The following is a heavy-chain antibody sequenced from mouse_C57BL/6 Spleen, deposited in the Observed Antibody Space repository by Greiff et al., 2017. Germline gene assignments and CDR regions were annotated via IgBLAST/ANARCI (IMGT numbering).Heavy chain of an antibody. CDR3: TRGSSGYRGVYAMDY. V-gene: IGHV1-9*01. D-gene: IGHD3-2*02. Sequence: VQVVESGAELMKPGASVKLSCKATGYTFTGYWIEWVKQRPGHGLEWIGEILPGSGSTNYNEKFKGKATFTADTSSNTASMQLSSLTTEDSASYYCTRGSSGYRGVYAMDYWGQGTSVTVSS. J-gene: IGHJ4*01. CDR1: GYTFTGYW. CDR2: ILPGSGST.